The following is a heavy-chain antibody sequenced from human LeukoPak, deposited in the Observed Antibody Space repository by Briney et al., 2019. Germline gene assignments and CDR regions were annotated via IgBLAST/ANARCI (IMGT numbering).Heavy chain of an antibody. CDR1: GFTFGKYW. CDR3: ARDQYDTWSRRGNFDS. D-gene: IGHD3-3*01. CDR2: IKLDGSEK. V-gene: IGHV3-7*03. J-gene: IGHJ4*02. Sequence: PGGSLRLSCVASGFTFGKYWMSWVRQAPGKGLVWVANIKLDGSEKNYVDSMKGRFTISRDNTKNSLYLQMNSLRVEDTAVFYCARDQYDTWSRRGNFDSWGQGTLVIVSS.